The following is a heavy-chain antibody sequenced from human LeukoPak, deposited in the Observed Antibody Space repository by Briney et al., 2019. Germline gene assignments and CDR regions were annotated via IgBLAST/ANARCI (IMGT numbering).Heavy chain of an antibody. CDR3: ATYSSLNRREFQY. Sequence: GGSLRLSCGASGFSFRSYWMSWVRQAPGKGLEWVANIKQDGSEKYYVDSVKGRFTISRDNAKNSLYLQMNSLRAEDTAVYYCATYSSLNRREFQYWGQGTLLTVSS. CDR1: GFSFRSYW. J-gene: IGHJ1*01. CDR2: IKQDGSEK. D-gene: IGHD3-22*01. V-gene: IGHV3-7*01.